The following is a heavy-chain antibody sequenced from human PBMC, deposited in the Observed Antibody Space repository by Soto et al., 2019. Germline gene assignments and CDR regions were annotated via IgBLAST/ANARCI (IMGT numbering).Heavy chain of an antibody. CDR1: EGSLSSKH. CDR2: IYRSGST. CDR3: ARGRSGNNSIPY. D-gene: IGHD6-19*01. J-gene: IGHJ4*02. V-gene: IGHV4-59*10. Sequence: QSQTCSDHEGSLSSKHWRWIRQPGGKGLEWIGRIYRSGSTNYNPSLKSRGAMSVDTSKNQFSLKLRSVTAADTAGYYCARGRSGNNSIPYWDPGSLIAVS.